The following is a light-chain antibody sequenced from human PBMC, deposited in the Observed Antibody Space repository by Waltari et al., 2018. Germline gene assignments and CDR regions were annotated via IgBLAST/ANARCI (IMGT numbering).Light chain of an antibody. J-gene: IGKJ2*01. CDR2: EAT. CDR1: QDIDDD. CDR3: QQYDSTPQT. Sequence: ETTLTQSPAFMSATPGDKVNISCKASQDIDDDMNWYQQKPGEAAIFIIQEATTLVPGIPPRFSGSGYGTEFTLTISSLQAEDVAVYYCQQYDSTPQTFGQGTKLEIK. V-gene: IGKV5-2*01.